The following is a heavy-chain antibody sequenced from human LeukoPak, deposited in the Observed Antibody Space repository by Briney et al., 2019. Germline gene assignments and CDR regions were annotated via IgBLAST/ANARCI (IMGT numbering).Heavy chain of an antibody. J-gene: IGHJ4*02. D-gene: IGHD5-24*01. CDR3: AKGDGYNYPFTPFDY. V-gene: IGHV3-21*04. CDR1: GFTFSSYS. Sequence: PGGSLRLSCAASGFTFSSYSMNWVRQAPGKGLEWVSSISSSSSYIYYADSVKGRFTISRDNAKNSLYLQMNSLRAEDTAVYYCAKGDGYNYPFTPFDYWGQGTLVTVSS. CDR2: ISSSSSYI.